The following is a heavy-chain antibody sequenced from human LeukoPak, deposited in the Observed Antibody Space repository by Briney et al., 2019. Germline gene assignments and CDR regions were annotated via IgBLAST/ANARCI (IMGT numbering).Heavy chain of an antibody. CDR1: GYTLTSYY. CDR2: INPSGGST. J-gene: IGHJ4*02. Sequence: ASVKVSCKASGYTLTSYYMHWVRQAPGQGLEWMGIINPSGGSTSYAQKFQGRVTMTRDTSTSTVYVELSSLRSEDTAVYYCARAYYYILTGYYDWGQGTLVTVSS. D-gene: IGHD3-9*01. V-gene: IGHV1-46*01. CDR3: ARAYYYILTGYYD.